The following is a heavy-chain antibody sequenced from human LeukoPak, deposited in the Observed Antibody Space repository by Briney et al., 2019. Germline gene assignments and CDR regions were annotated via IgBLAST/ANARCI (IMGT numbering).Heavy chain of an antibody. J-gene: IGHJ4*02. CDR2: IYYSGST. V-gene: IGHV4-59*01. D-gene: IGHD6-13*01. CDR1: GGSISSYY. Sequence: SETLSLTCTVSGGSISSYYWSWIRQPPGKGLEWIGYIYYSGSTNYNPSLKSRVTISVDTSKNQFSLKLSSVTAADTAVYYCTAAAGTPPYFDYWGQGTLVTVSS. CDR3: TAAAGTPPYFDY.